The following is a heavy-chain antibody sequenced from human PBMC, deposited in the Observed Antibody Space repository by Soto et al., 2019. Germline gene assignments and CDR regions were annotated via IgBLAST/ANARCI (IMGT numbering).Heavy chain of an antibody. CDR3: ARYLQKAATNTNWFDP. Sequence: QVQLVESGGGLVKPGGSLRLSCAASGFTFSDYYMSWIRQAPGKGLEWISYISYSGSTIYYADSVKGRFTISRDNAQNSLYLQMNSLRAEDTAVYYCARYLQKAATNTNWFDPWGQGTLVTVSS. CDR2: ISYSGSTI. J-gene: IGHJ5*02. CDR1: GFTFSDYY. D-gene: IGHD2-15*01. V-gene: IGHV3-11*01.